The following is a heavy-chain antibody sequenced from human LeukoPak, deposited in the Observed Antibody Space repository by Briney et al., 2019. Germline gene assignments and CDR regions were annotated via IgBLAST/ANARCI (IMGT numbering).Heavy chain of an antibody. D-gene: IGHD6-13*01. CDR2: IYYSGST. CDR3: ARVYRWPGIAAAEDYFDY. Sequence: PSETLSLTCTVSGGSISSNSFYWGWIRQPPGKGLEWIGSIYYSGSTYYNPSLKSRVTISVDTSKNQFSLKLSSVTAADTAVYYCARVYRWPGIAAAEDYFDYWGQGTLVTVSS. V-gene: IGHV4-39*07. J-gene: IGHJ4*02. CDR1: GGSISSNSFY.